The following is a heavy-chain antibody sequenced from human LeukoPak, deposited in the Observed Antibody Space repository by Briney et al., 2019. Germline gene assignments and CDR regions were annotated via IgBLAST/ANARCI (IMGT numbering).Heavy chain of an antibody. CDR1: GYTFTSYG. D-gene: IGHD1-26*01. CDR2: ISAYNGNT. CDR3: ARALRVGAAGSDAFDI. V-gene: IGHV1-18*01. Sequence: ASVKVSCKASGYTFTSYGISWVRQAPGQGLEWMGLISAYNGNTNYAQKLQGRVTMTTDTSTSTAYMELRSLRSDDTAVYYCARALRVGAAGSDAFDIWGQGTMVTVSS. J-gene: IGHJ3*02.